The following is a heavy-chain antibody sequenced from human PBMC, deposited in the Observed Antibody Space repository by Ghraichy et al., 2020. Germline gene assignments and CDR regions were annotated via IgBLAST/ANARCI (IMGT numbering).Heavy chain of an antibody. Sequence: GSLRLSCAVYGGSFSGYYWSWIRQPPGKGLEWIGEINHSGSTNYNPSLKSRVTISVDTSKNQFSLKLSSVTAADTAVYYCAGRSSSSNFFDYWGQGTLVTVSS. CDR3: AGRSSSSNFFDY. CDR1: GGSFSGYY. V-gene: IGHV4-34*01. CDR2: INHSGST. J-gene: IGHJ4*02. D-gene: IGHD6-6*01.